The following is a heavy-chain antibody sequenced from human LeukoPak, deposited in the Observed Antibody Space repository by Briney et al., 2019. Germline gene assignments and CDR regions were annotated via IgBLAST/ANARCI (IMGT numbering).Heavy chain of an antibody. Sequence: GGSLRLSCAASGCTFSSYSMNWVRQAPGKGLEWVSSISSSSSYIYYADSVKGRFTISRDNAKNSLYLQMNSLRAEDTAVYYCARDYNYYYYYGMDVWGQGTTVTVSS. CDR3: ARDYNYYYYYGMDV. V-gene: IGHV3-21*01. CDR1: GCTFSSYS. CDR2: ISSSSSYI. J-gene: IGHJ6*02.